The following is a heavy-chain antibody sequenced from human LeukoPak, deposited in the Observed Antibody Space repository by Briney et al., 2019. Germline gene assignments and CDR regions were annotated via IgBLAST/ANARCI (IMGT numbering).Heavy chain of an antibody. J-gene: IGHJ4*02. V-gene: IGHV3-20*04. Sequence: GGSLRLSCAASGFTFDDYGMSWVRQAPGKGLEGVSGINWNGGSTSCADSVKGRFTISRDNAKNFLYLQMNSLRAEDTALYYCARGQPPSPHLDWGQGTLVTVSS. CDR1: GFTFDDYG. CDR3: ARGQPPSPHLD. CDR2: INWNGGST.